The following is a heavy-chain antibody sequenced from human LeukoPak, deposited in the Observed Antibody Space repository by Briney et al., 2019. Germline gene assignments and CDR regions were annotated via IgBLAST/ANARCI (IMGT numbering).Heavy chain of an antibody. J-gene: IGHJ6*03. CDR3: ARTTEGYAGGPGYSYYYYMDV. Sequence: SETLSLTCTVSAYSISSTYYWGWIRPPPGKGLEWIGSIYHSGNTYYNPSLKSRVTISVDTSKNQFSLKLSSVTAADTAVYYCARTTEGYAGGPGYSYYYYMDVWGKGTTVTISS. CDR1: AYSISSTYY. D-gene: IGHD5-12*01. CDR2: IYHSGNT. V-gene: IGHV4-38-2*02.